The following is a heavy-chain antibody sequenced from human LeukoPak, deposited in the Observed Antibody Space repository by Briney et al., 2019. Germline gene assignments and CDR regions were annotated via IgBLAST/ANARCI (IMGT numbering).Heavy chain of an antibody. J-gene: IGHJ4*02. D-gene: IGHD6-6*01. CDR1: GYTFTSYG. Sequence: ASVKVSCKASGYTFTSYGISWVRQAPGQGLEWMGWISAYNGNTNYAQKLQGRVTMTTDTSTGTAYMELRSLRSDDTAVYYCARNSLAPPHVDYWGQGTLVTVSS. CDR3: ARNSLAPPHVDY. CDR2: ISAYNGNT. V-gene: IGHV1-18*01.